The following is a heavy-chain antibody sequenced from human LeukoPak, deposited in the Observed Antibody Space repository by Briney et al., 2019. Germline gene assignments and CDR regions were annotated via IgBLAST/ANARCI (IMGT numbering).Heavy chain of an antibody. V-gene: IGHV3-23*01. Sequence: PVGSLRLSCAASGFTFSSYAMSWVRQAPGKGLEWVSAISGSRGSTYYADSVKGRFTISRDNSKNTLYLQMNSLRAEDTAVYYCAKDSQIVVVTAPDAFDIWGQGTMVTVSS. D-gene: IGHD2-21*02. J-gene: IGHJ3*02. CDR3: AKDSQIVVVTAPDAFDI. CDR2: ISGSRGST. CDR1: GFTFSSYA.